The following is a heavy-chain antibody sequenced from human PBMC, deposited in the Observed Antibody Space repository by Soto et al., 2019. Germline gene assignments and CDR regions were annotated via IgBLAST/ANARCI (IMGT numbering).Heavy chain of an antibody. CDR1: GFTFSSYW. D-gene: IGHD3-3*01. Sequence: GGSLRLSCAASGFTFSSYWMNWVRQAPGKGLEWVASIKPDGSEKYYVDFVKGRFTISRDNDEDSLYLQMNTLRAEDTAVYYCARERQMYYDFWSGYSYYFDYWGQGTLVTSPQ. V-gene: IGHV3-7*03. J-gene: IGHJ4*02. CDR2: IKPDGSEK. CDR3: ARERQMYYDFWSGYSYYFDY.